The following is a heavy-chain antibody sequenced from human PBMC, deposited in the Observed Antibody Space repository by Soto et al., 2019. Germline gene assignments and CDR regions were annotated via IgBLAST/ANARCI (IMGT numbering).Heavy chain of an antibody. Sequence: QVQLLQSGAEVKKPGASVKVSCKASGYMFNTYGITWVRQAPGQGLEWMGWISVYNGNIYYAQKFEGRVTMTTDTSTRTAYMELKSLTSDDTAVYYCARTYGSGDYFLPFEYWGQGTPVSVSS. CDR2: ISVYNGNI. D-gene: IGHD3-10*01. J-gene: IGHJ4*02. CDR1: GYMFNTYG. V-gene: IGHV1-18*01. CDR3: ARTYGSGDYFLPFEY.